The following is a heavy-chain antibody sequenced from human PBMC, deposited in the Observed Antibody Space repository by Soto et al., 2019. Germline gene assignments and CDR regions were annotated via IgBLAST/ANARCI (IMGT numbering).Heavy chain of an antibody. J-gene: IGHJ4*02. V-gene: IGHV1-2*02. D-gene: IGHD3-9*01. Sequence: SVKVSCKTSGNTLTSFYIHWVRQAPVQGLEWVGRLSPTTGGTNYAQHFQGRATVTWDMSTFTAYMELSSLIYEDTAVYYCARPPGYVTDWYYFDTWGQGTQVTVSS. CDR3: ARPPGYVTDWYYFDT. CDR2: LSPTTGGT. CDR1: GNTLTSFY.